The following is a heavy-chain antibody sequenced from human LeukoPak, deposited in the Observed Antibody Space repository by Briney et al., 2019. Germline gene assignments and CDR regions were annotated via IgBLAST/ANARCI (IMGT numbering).Heavy chain of an antibody. V-gene: IGHV1-2*02. CDR2: INPNSGGT. CDR3: ARGIRFNDFWSGYSDAFDI. Sequence: ASVKVSRKASGYTFTGYYMHWVRQAPGQGLEWMGWINPNSGGTNYAQKFQGRVTMTRDTSISTAYMELSRLRSDDTAVYYCARGIRFNDFWSGYSDAFDIWGQGTMVTVSS. CDR1: GYTFTGYY. D-gene: IGHD3-3*01. J-gene: IGHJ3*02.